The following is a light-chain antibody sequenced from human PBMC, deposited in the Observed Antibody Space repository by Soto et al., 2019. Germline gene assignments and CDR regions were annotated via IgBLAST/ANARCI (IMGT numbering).Light chain of an antibody. CDR1: ESIARH. CDR2: AAS. CDR3: QQTSSTLSIT. V-gene: IGKV1-39*01. Sequence: DIQMTQSPSSLSASVGDRVTITCRASESIARHLNWYQQKPGKAPKLLIYAASSLQNGVPSRFXGGGAGTDFTLTISNLQPEDFATYYCQQTSSTLSITFGQGTRLEIK. J-gene: IGKJ5*01.